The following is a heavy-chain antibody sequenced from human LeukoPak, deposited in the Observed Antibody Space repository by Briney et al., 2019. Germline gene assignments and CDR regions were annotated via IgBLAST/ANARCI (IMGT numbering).Heavy chain of an antibody. V-gene: IGHV4-59*01. CDR2: IYYSGST. CDR1: GDSISSYY. D-gene: IGHD2-15*01. J-gene: IGHJ4*02. Sequence: SETLSLTCIVSGDSISSYYWSWIRQPPGKGLEWIGCIYYSGSTNYNPSLKSRVTISVDTSKNQVSLKLSSVTAADTAVYYCARGARYCSGGSCLDYWGQGTLITVSS. CDR3: ARGARYCSGGSCLDY.